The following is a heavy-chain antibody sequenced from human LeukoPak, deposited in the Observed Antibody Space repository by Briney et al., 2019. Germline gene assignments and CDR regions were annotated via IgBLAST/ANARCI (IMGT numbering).Heavy chain of an antibody. Sequence: GGSLRLSCAVSGFNFRDHWMDWVRQAPGKGLEWVGHIKTDGSETYYVDSLKGRFSISRDNTNNALYLQMNSLRVEDTAVYYCAKNNGWFHLAQWGQGTLDTVSS. D-gene: IGHD6-19*01. CDR3: AKNNGWFHLAQ. V-gene: IGHV3-7*03. J-gene: IGHJ4*02. CDR2: IKTDGSET. CDR1: GFNFRDHW.